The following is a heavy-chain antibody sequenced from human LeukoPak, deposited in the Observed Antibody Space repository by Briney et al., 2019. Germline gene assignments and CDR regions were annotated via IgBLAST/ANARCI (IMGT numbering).Heavy chain of an antibody. J-gene: IGHJ4*02. CDR3: AKPPLVRGDFDY. Sequence: GGSLRLSCAASGFTFSSYAVSWVRQAPGKGLEWVSAISGSGASTYYADSVKGRFTISRDNSKNTLYLQMNSLRAEDTAVYYCAKPPLVRGDFDYWGQGTLVTVSS. CDR2: ISGSGAST. CDR1: GFTFSSYA. V-gene: IGHV3-23*01. D-gene: IGHD6-13*01.